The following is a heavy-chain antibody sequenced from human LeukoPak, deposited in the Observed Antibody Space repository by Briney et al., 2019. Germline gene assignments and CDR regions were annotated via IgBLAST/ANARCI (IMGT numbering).Heavy chain of an antibody. D-gene: IGHD4-11*01. CDR3: TTVSTVTYGH. V-gene: IGHV3-15*01. J-gene: IGHJ4*02. CDR1: GFTFSNAW. CDR2: IKSKIDGGTT. Sequence: PGGSLRLSCAASGFTFSNAWMSWARQAPGKGLEWVGRIKSKIDGGTTDYTAPVKGRFTISRDDSKNTLYLQMNSLKTEDTAVYHCTTVSTVTYGHWGQGTLVTVSS.